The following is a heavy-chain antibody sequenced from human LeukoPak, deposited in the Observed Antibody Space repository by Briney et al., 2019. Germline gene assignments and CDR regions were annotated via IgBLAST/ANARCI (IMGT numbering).Heavy chain of an antibody. CDR2: INQDGSEK. CDR3: ARDWAYDEGWAFDN. Sequence: GGSLRLSCAASGFTFSSYWMNWVRQAPGKGLEWVANINQDGSEKYYVDSVKGRFTISRDNAKNSLYLQMNSLRAEDTAVYFCARDWAYDEGWAFDNWGQGTLVTVSS. V-gene: IGHV3-7*01. J-gene: IGHJ3*02. CDR1: GFTFSSYW. D-gene: IGHD5-12*01.